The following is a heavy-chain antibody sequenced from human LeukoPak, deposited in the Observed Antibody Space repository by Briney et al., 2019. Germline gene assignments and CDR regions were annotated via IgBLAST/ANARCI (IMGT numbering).Heavy chain of an antibody. CDR2: IWSDGSNK. J-gene: IGHJ4*02. D-gene: IGHD6-19*01. Sequence: TGGSLRLSCGSSGFTFSGYGMHWVRQAPGKGLEWVAVIWSDGSNKFYRDSVRGRFTISRDNSKNMLYVQMNSLRAEDTAIYYCARDSSDSKRGHFDYWGQGTLVTVSS. CDR1: GFTFSGYG. V-gene: IGHV3-33*01. CDR3: ARDSSDSKRGHFDY.